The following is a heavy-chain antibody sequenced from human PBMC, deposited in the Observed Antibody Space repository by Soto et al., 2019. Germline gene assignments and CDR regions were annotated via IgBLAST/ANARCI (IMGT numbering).Heavy chain of an antibody. CDR2: IYYSGST. J-gene: IGHJ5*02. D-gene: IGHD2-2*01. V-gene: IGHV4-39*01. CDR1: GGSISSSSYY. Sequence: SETLSLTCTVSGGSISSSSYYWGWIRQPPGKGLEWIGNIYYSGSTYYNPSLKSRVTISGDTSKNQFSLKLSSVTAADTAVYYCARRVTAPPPLPGWLDPWGQGTLVTVSS. CDR3: ARRVTAPPPLPGWLDP.